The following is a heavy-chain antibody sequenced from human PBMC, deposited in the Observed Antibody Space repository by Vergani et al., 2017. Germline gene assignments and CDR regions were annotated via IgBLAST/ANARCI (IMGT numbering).Heavy chain of an antibody. CDR3: ARGTTVTPVEPFDY. Sequence: QLQLPESGSGLVKPSQPLSLTCAVSDGSISSGGYSWSWIRQPPGKGLEWIGYIYHSGSTYYNPSLKSRVTISVDRSKNQFSLKLSSVTAADTAVYYCARGTTVTPVEPFDYWGQGTLVTVSS. J-gene: IGHJ4*02. CDR1: DGSISSGGYS. V-gene: IGHV4-30-2*01. CDR2: IYHSGST. D-gene: IGHD4-17*01.